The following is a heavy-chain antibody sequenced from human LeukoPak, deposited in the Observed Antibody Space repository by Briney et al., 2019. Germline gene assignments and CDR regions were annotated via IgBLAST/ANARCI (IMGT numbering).Heavy chain of an antibody. D-gene: IGHD3-22*01. CDR2: IYHSGST. J-gene: IGHJ4*02. Sequence: PSETLSLTCAVSGYSISSGYYWGWIRQPPEKGLEWIGSIYHSGSTYYNPSLKSRVTISVDTSKNQFSLKLSSVTAADTAVYYCARLPSSGYYFDYWGQGTLVTVSS. V-gene: IGHV4-38-2*01. CDR1: GYSISSGYY. CDR3: ARLPSSGYYFDY.